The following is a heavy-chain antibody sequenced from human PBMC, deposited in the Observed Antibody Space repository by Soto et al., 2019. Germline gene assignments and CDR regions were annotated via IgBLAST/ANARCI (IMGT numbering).Heavy chain of an antibody. CDR2: TRIYSHDT. V-gene: IGHV1-18*04. J-gene: IGHJ4*01. D-gene: IGHD1-1*01. Sequence: GASVKFSCKASGYTFSNYGISWVRQAPGQGLEWMALTRIYSHDTHYAQKFKGRVTLTTDTSTSTVYMDLRSLKSDDTAVYYCARRSGTTIFDYWGQGTLVTVSS. CDR3: ARRSGTTIFDY. CDR1: GYTFSNYG.